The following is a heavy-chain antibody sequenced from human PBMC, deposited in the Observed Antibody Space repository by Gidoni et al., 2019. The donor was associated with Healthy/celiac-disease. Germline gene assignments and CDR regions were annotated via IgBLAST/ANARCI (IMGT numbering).Heavy chain of an antibody. CDR1: GFTFSNAW. Sequence: EVQLVESGGGLVKPGGSLRLSCAASGFTFSNAWMSWVRQAPGKGLEWVGRIKSKTDGGKTDYAAPVKGRFTISRDDSKNTLYLQMNSLKTEDTAVYYCTTDGEGGMDVWGQGTTVTVSS. J-gene: IGHJ6*02. CDR3: TTDGEGGMDV. V-gene: IGHV3-15*01. CDR2: IKSKTDGGKT. D-gene: IGHD3-10*01.